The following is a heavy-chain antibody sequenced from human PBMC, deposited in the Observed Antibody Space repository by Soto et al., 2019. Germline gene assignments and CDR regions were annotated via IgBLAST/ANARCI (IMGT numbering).Heavy chain of an antibody. V-gene: IGHV4-59*01. D-gene: IGHD3-9*01. Sequence: PSETLSLTCSVSGGSLTSYYWSWIRQPPGKGPEWIGYIFYTGSTSYNPSLKSRVTISVDTSKNQFSLKLNSVTAADTAVYYCARVLLTAYYFFDYWGQGALVTVSS. CDR1: GGSLTSYY. CDR2: IFYTGST. CDR3: ARVLLTAYYFFDY. J-gene: IGHJ4*02.